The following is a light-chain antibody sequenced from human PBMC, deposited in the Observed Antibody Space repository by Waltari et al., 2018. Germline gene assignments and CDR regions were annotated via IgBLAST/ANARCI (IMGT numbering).Light chain of an antibody. V-gene: IGLV1-40*01. CDR3: QSYDSSLSGWV. Sequence: QSVLTQPPSVSGAPGQRVTISCTGSTSNIGAGYDVHWYQHLPGTAPKLLIYGTSNRPSGVPDRFPGSKSGTSASLAITGLQAEDEADYDCQSYDSSLSGWVFGGGTKLTVL. CDR1: TSNIGAGYD. J-gene: IGLJ2*01. CDR2: GTS.